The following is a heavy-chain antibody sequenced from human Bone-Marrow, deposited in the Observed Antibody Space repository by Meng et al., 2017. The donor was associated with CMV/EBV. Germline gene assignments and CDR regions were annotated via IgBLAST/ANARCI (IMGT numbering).Heavy chain of an antibody. Sequence: ASVKVSCKATGYTFTTYGISWVRQAPGQGLEWMGWINPNSGGTNYAQKFQGRVTMNRDTSISTAYMELSRLRSDDTAVYYCARSSWENWYFDLWGRGTLVTVSS. CDR2: INPNSGGT. J-gene: IGHJ2*01. V-gene: IGHV1-2*02. CDR1: GYTFTTYG. CDR3: ARSSWENWYFDL. D-gene: IGHD6-13*01.